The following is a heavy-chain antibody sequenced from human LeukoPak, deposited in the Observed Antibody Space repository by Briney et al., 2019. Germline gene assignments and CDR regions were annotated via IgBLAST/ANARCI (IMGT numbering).Heavy chain of an antibody. Sequence: SETLSLTCAVYGGSFSGYYWSWIRQPPGKGLEWIGEINHSGSTNYNPSLKSRVTISVDTSKNQFSLKLSSVTAADTAVYYCARVLLNYYYDSSGDAFDIWGQGTMVTVSS. J-gene: IGHJ3*02. D-gene: IGHD3-22*01. V-gene: IGHV4-34*01. CDR1: GGSFSGYY. CDR2: INHSGST. CDR3: ARVLLNYYYDSSGDAFDI.